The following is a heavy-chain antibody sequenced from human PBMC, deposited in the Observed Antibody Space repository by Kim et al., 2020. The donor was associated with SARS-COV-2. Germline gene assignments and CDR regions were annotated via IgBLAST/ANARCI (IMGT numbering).Heavy chain of an antibody. V-gene: IGHV3-48*02. CDR3: ARGYCSSSRCYAGPDY. D-gene: IGHD2-2*01. CDR2: INNDGTVM. CDR1: GFAFSDYT. Sequence: GGSLRLSCAASGFAFSDYTMDWVRQAPGRGLEWVSYINNDGTVMYYGDSVKGRFTISRDNSENSLFLQMNSLRDDDTAVYYCARGYCSSSRCYAGPDYWGQGTLVTVST. J-gene: IGHJ4*02.